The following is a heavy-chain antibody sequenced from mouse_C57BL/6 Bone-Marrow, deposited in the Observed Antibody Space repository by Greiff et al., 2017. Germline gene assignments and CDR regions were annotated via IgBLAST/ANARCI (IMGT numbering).Heavy chain of an antibody. CDR1: GFTFSSYT. V-gene: IGHV5-9*01. J-gene: IGHJ2*01. CDR2: ISGGGGNT. Sequence: EVLLVESGGGLVKPGGSLKLSCAASGFTFSSYTMSWVRQTPEKRLEWVATISGGGGNTYYPDSVKGRFTISRDNAKNTLYLQMSSLRSEDTALYYCARHRGYRFDYWGKGTTLTVSS. D-gene: IGHD3-1*01. CDR3: ARHRGYRFDY.